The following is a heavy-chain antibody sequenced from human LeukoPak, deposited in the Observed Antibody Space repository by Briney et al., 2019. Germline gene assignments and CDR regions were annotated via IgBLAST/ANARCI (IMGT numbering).Heavy chain of an antibody. Sequence: PGGSLRLSCPASGFTFSSYAISWVRQAPGKGLEWVSAISGSGGSTYYADSVKGRFTISRDNAKNTLYLQMNSLRAEDTAVYYCARSGIAAATWGQGTLVTVSS. CDR1: GFTFSSYA. J-gene: IGHJ4*02. CDR2: ISGSGGST. D-gene: IGHD6-25*01. V-gene: IGHV3-23*01. CDR3: ARSGIAAAT.